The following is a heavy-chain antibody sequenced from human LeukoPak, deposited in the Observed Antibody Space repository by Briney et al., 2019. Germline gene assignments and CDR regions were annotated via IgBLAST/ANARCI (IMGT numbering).Heavy chain of an antibody. D-gene: IGHD6-19*01. J-gene: IGHJ4*02. CDR2: ISWNSRTI. CDR3: ARVKAGFDY. CDR1: GFSFDDYA. V-gene: IGHV3-9*01. Sequence: GGSLRLSCAASGFSFDDYAMHWVRQRPGKGLEWVSGISWNSRTIAYADSVKGRFTISRDNAKNSLYLQMNSLRAEDTAVYYCARVKAGFDYWGQGTLVTVSS.